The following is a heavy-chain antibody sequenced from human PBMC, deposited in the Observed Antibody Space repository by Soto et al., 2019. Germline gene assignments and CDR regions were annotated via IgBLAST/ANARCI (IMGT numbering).Heavy chain of an antibody. V-gene: IGHV1-46*01. Sequence: QVQLVQSGAEVTKPGASVKISCKTSGYTFSTYHMHWVRLAPGQGLEWVGIIKSSGDITLYAQKFHVRVTMSKDTSTSTVYMEVSSLRSEDTAVYYCAREPPNTSLFDCWGQGTQVTVSS. CDR1: GYTFSTYH. J-gene: IGHJ4*02. CDR3: AREPPNTSLFDC. CDR2: IKSSGDIT. D-gene: IGHD7-27*01.